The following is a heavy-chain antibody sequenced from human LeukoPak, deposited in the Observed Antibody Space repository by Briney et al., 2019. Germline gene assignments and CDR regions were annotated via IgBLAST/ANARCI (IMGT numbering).Heavy chain of an antibody. CDR2: IYSGGST. CDR1: GFTVSSNY. J-gene: IGHJ4*02. V-gene: IGHV3-66*01. Sequence: GGSLRLSCAASGFTVSSNYISWVRQAPGKGLEWVSVIYSGGSTYYADSVKGRFTISRDNSKNTLYLQMNSLRAEDTAVYYCAREGYGDYPFDYWGQGTLVTVSS. D-gene: IGHD4-17*01. CDR3: AREGYGDYPFDY.